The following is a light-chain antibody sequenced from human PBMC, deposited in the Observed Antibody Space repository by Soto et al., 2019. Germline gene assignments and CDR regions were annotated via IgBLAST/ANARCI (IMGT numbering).Light chain of an antibody. J-gene: IGKJ1*01. Sequence: EIVMTQSPATLSLSPGEIATLSCSASQSLTTDLAWYQQKPGQPPRLLIYGASTRATDFPARFSGSGSGTEFTLTISSLQSEDFAIYYCQQYTNWPRTFGQGTKVDIK. CDR2: GAS. CDR3: QQYTNWPRT. CDR1: QSLTTD. V-gene: IGKV3-15*01.